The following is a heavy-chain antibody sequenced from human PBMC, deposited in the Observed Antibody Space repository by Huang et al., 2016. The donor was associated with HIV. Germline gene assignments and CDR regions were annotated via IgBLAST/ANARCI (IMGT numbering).Heavy chain of an antibody. Sequence: QVQLVQSGAEVKKPGASVKVSCKASGYTFTTYDINWVRQATGQGLEWMGYMNPKNGNPGYAQKFQGRVTITRRTSISTADMELSRLTSEDTAVYYCARGRFGETYNYYMDVWGKGTTVTVS. D-gene: IGHD3-10*01. CDR2: MNPKNGNP. CDR1: GYTFTTYD. V-gene: IGHV1-8*03. J-gene: IGHJ6*03. CDR3: ARGRFGETYNYYMDV.